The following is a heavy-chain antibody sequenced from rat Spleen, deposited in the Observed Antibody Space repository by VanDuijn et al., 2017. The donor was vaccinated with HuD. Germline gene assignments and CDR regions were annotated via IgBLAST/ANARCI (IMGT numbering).Heavy chain of an antibody. CDR2: ISYDGSTP. CDR3: TRDRTYYGFTLDY. J-gene: IGHJ2*01. CDR1: GFTFSNYD. D-gene: IGHD1-9*01. V-gene: IGHV5-7*01. Sequence: EVQVVESGGGIVQPGRSMKLSCAASGFTFSNYDMVWVRQAPTKGLKWVASISYDGSTPYYRDSVKGRFTISRDNAKSTLYLQMNSLRSEDTATYYCTRDRTYYGFTLDYWGQGVMVTVSS.